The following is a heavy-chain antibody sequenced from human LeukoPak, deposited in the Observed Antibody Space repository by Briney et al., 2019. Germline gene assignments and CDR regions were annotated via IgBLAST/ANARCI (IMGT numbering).Heavy chain of an antibody. Sequence: ASVKVSCKASGYIFTSYDINWVRQATGQGLEWMGWMNPNSGNTGYAQKFQGRVTMTRNTSISTAYMELSSLRSEDTAVYYCARSGGKRYCTNGVCYTQFDYWGQGTLVTVSS. D-gene: IGHD2-8*01. CDR1: GYIFTSYD. CDR3: ARSGGKRYCTNGVCYTQFDY. CDR2: MNPNSGNT. V-gene: IGHV1-8*01. J-gene: IGHJ4*02.